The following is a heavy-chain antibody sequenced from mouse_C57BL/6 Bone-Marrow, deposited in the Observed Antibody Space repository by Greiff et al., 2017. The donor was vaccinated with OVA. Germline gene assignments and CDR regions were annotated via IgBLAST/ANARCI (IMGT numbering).Heavy chain of an antibody. CDR1: GFSFNTYA. CDR2: IRSKSNNYAT. J-gene: IGHJ2*01. CDR3: VREENYFDY. Sequence: EVQLQESGGGLVQPKGSLKLSCAASGFSFNTYAMNWVRQAPGKGLEWVARIRSKSNNYATYYADSVKDRFTISRDDSESMLYLQMNNLKTEDTAMYYCVREENYFDYWGQGTTLTVSS. V-gene: IGHV10-1*01.